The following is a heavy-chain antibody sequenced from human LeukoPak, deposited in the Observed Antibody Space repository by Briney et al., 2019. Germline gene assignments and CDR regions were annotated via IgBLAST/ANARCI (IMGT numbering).Heavy chain of an antibody. D-gene: IGHD3-22*01. J-gene: IGHJ4*02. CDR3: AKDRGYYYDSSGLDY. Sequence: PGGSLRLSCAASGFTFSSYAMSWVRQAPGKGLEWVAVISYDGSNKYYADSVKGRFTISRDNSKNTLYLQMNSLRAEDTAVYYCAKDRGYYYDSSGLDYWGQGTLVTVSS. CDR2: ISYDGSNK. V-gene: IGHV3-30*18. CDR1: GFTFSSYA.